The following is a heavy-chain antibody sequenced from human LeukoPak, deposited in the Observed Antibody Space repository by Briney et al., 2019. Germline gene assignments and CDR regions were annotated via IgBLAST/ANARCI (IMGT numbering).Heavy chain of an antibody. CDR3: ARPHRYDSSGSDY. J-gene: IGHJ4*02. Sequence: GGSLRLSCAASGFTFSSYEMNWVRQALGKGLEWVSYISSSGSTIYYADSVKGRFTISRDNAKNSLYLQMNSLKASDTAMYYCARPHRYDSSGSDYWGQGTLVTVSS. CDR1: GFTFSSYE. V-gene: IGHV3-48*03. CDR2: ISSSGSTI. D-gene: IGHD3-22*01.